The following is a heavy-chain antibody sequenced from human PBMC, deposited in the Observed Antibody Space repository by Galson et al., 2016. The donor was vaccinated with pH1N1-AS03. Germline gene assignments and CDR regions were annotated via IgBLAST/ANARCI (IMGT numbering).Heavy chain of an antibody. V-gene: IGHV1-69*13. CDR3: ARDSGSGYYQTFDY. CDR1: GGTFSSYA. D-gene: IGHD3-22*01. CDR2: IRPISGAA. Sequence: SVKVSCKAYGGTFSSYAISWMRQAPGQGLEWVGGIRPISGAATYAQKFQGRLTITADESTYTVYMELSSLTSDDTAVYYCARDSGSGYYQTFDYWGQGTLVTVSS. J-gene: IGHJ4*02.